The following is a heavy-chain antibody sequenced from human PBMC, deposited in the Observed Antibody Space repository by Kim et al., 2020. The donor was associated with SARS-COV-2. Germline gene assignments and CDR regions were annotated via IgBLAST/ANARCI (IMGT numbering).Heavy chain of an antibody. Sequence: TDYGAPVKGRFTISRDDSKNTLYLQMNSLKTEDTAVYYCTTEATMGDFDYWGQGTLVTVSS. J-gene: IGHJ4*02. V-gene: IGHV3-15*01. CDR2: T. D-gene: IGHD1-26*01. CDR3: TTEATMGDFDY.